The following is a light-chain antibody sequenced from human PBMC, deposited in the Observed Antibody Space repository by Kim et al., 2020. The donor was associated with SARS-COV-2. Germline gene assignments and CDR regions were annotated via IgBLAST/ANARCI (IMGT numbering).Light chain of an antibody. CDR2: EFG. Sequence: STTDSCTGTSSTVVGYKCVSWYQQHPAKAPKLVIYEFGNRPSGVSIRFSGSKSGNTASLTISGLQAEDEADYYCSSYIRGSTNYVFGTGTKVTVL. V-gene: IGLV2-14*01. CDR3: SSYIRGSTNYV. CDR1: SSTVVGYKC. J-gene: IGLJ1*01.